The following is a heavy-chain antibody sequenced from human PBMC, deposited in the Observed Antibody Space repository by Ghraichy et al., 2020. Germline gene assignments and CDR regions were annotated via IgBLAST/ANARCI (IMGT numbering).Heavy chain of an antibody. CDR1: GGSISSGGYS. V-gene: IGHV4-30-4*07. J-gene: IGHJ4*02. Sequence: SETLSLTCAVSGGSISSGGYSWSWIRQPPGKGLEWIGYIYYSGSTYYNPSLKSRVTISVDTSKNQFSLKLSSVTAADTAVYYCARAHGDNGGDLDYWGQGTLVTVSS. CDR3: ARAHGDNGGDLDY. CDR2: IYYSGST. D-gene: IGHD4-17*01.